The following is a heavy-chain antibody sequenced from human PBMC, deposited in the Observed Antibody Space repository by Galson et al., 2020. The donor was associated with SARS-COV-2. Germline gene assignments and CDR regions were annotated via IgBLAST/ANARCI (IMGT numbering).Heavy chain of an antibody. Sequence: GESLKISCAASGFPVSSSGMHWVRQAPGKGLEWVAFIRYDATKKDYGDSVKGRFIISRDNSKNTLYLQMDSLRVEDTAVYFCAKDHPSLNNLMGVWGQGTTVTVSS. V-gene: IGHV3-30*02. CDR2: IRYDATKK. CDR3: AKDHPSLNNLMGV. CDR1: GFPVSSSG. D-gene: IGHD3-9*01. J-gene: IGHJ6*02.